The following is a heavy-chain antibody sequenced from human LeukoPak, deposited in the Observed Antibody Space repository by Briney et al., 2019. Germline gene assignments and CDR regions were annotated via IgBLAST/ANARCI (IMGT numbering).Heavy chain of an antibody. V-gene: IGHV6-1*01. CDR2: KYYRSKWYN. CDR3: ARESWVIEGYNWFDP. J-gene: IGHJ5*02. Sequence: SQTLSLTCAISGDSVPSNSAAWNWIRQSPSRGLEWLGRKYYRSKWYNDYAVSVKSRIPINPDTSKDQFSLQLNSVTPEDTAVYYCARESWVIEGYNWFDPWGQGTLVTVPS. D-gene: IGHD3-22*01. CDR1: GDSVPSNSAA.